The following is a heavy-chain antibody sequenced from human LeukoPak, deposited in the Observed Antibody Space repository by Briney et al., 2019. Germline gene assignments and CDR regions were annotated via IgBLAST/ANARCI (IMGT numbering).Heavy chain of an antibody. Sequence: SETLSLTCAVSGGSISSGSYYWSWIRQPAGKGLEWIGRIYTSGSTNYNPSLKSRVTISVDTPKNQFSLKLSSVTAADTAVYYCARVVAARRDYYYYMDVWGKGTTVTVSS. J-gene: IGHJ6*03. D-gene: IGHD6-6*01. CDR3: ARVVAARRDYYYYMDV. CDR2: IYTSGST. V-gene: IGHV4-61*02. CDR1: GGSISSGSYY.